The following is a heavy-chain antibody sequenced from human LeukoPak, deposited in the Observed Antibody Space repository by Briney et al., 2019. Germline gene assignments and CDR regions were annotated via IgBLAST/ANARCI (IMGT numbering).Heavy chain of an antibody. D-gene: IGHD3-3*01. CDR1: GGSFSGYY. CDR3: ARGEWQSNWFDP. Sequence: SETLSLTCAVYGGSFSGYYWTWIRQPPGKGLEWIGEINHSGSTNYNPSLKSRVTTSVDTSKNQFSLKLSSVTAADTAVYYCARGEWQSNWFDPWGQGTLVTVSS. CDR2: INHSGST. J-gene: IGHJ5*02. V-gene: IGHV4-34*01.